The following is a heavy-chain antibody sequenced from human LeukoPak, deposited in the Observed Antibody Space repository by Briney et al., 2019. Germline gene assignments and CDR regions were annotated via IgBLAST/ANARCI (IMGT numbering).Heavy chain of an antibody. J-gene: IGHJ6*02. CDR1: GGSFSGYY. D-gene: IGHD2-2*02. CDR3: ARDSRYCSSTSCYTYYYYGMDV. V-gene: IGHV4-34*01. CDR2: INHSGST. Sequence: PSETLSLTCAVYGGSFSGYYWSWIRQPPGKGLEWIGEINHSGSTNYNPSLKSRVTISVDTSKNQFSLKLSSVTAADTAVYYCARDSRYCSSTSCYTYYYYGMDVWGQGTTVTVSS.